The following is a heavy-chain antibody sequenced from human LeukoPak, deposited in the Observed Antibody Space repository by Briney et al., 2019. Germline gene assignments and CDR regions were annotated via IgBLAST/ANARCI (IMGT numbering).Heavy chain of an antibody. J-gene: IGHJ4*02. CDR2: IYYSGST. CDR3: AREGLIRGSPGVFDY. V-gene: IGHV4-39*02. Sequence: PSETLSLTCTVSGGSISSSSYYWGWIRQPPGKGLEWIGSIYYSGSTYYNPSLKSRVTISVDTSKNQFSLKLSSVTAADTAVYYCAREGLIRGSPGVFDYWGQGTLVTVSS. D-gene: IGHD3-16*01. CDR1: GGSISSSSYY.